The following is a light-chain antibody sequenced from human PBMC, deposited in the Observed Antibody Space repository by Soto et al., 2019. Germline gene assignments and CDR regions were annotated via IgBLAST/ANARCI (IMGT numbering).Light chain of an antibody. CDR2: DVS. V-gene: IGLV2-14*01. CDR1: SSDVGGYNY. J-gene: IGLJ1*01. Sequence: QSALTQPASVSGSPGPSITISCTGTSSDVGGYNYVSWYQQHPGKAPKLMIYDVSNRPSGVSNRFSGSKSGNTASLTISGLQAEDEADYYFSSYTSSSTQVFGTGTQVTVL. CDR3: SSYTSSSTQV.